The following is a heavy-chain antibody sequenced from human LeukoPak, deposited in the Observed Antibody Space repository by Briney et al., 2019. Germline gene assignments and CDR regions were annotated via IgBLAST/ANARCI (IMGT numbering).Heavy chain of an antibody. D-gene: IGHD1-14*01. V-gene: IGHV3-74*01. J-gene: IGHJ4*02. CDR3: ARGHLTTIFDY. CDR2: LNSDGGIT. CDR1: GFTFSSYW. Sequence: SGGSLRLSCAASGFTFSSYWMHWVRQVPGKGLVWVSRLNSDGGITTYADSVKGRFTISRDNAKSTLYLQMNSLRAEDTALYYCARGHLTTIFDYWGQGALVTVSS.